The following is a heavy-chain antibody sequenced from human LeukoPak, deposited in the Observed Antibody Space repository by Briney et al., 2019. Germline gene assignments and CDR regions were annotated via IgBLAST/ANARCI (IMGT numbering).Heavy chain of an antibody. J-gene: IGHJ6*03. CDR1: GFTFSSYA. CDR2: ISAGGGST. V-gene: IGHV3-23*01. CDR3: ANSGYDYNYYYYMDV. Sequence: PAGGSLRLSCAASGFTFSSYAMSWVRQAPGKALEWVSGISAGGGSTYYADSVKGRFTISRDNSKNTLYLQMNSLRAEDTAVYYCANSGYDYNYYYYMDVWGKGTTVTVSS. D-gene: IGHD5-12*01.